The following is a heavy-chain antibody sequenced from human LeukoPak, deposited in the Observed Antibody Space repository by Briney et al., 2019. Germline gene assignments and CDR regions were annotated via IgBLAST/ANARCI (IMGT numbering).Heavy chain of an antibody. Sequence: ASVKVSCKASGYTFASYGISWVRQAPGQGLEWMGWISAYNGNTNYAQKLQGRVTMTTDTSTSTAYMELRSLRSDDTAVYYCAREIAYSYGQPDCYYYMDVWGKGTTVTVSS. J-gene: IGHJ6*03. CDR1: GYTFASYG. D-gene: IGHD5-18*01. CDR3: AREIAYSYGQPDCYYYMDV. V-gene: IGHV1-18*01. CDR2: ISAYNGNT.